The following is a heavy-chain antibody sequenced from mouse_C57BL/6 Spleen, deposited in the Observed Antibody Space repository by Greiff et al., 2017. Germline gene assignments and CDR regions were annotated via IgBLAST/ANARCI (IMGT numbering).Heavy chain of an antibody. CDR1: GYTFTDYY. CDR3: ARYKYDSSDY. D-gene: IGHD2-14*01. V-gene: IGHV1-26*01. J-gene: IGHJ2*01. CDR2: INPNNGGT. Sequence: VQLQQSGPELVKPGASVKISCKASGYTFTDYYMNWVKQSHGKSLEWIGDINPNNGGTSYNQKFKGKATLTVDKSSSTAYMELRSLTSEDSAVYYCARYKYDSSDYWGQGTTLTVSS.